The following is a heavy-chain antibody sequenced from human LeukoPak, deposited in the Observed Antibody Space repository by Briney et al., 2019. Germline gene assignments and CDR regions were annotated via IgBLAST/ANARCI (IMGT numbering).Heavy chain of an antibody. CDR1: GSSLSSYY. CDR2: IYYSGST. V-gene: IGHV4-59*01. D-gene: IGHD2-2*02. J-gene: IGHJ4*02. Sequence: PSETLSLTCTVSGSSLSSYYWSWIRQPPGKGLEWIGYIYYSGSTNYNPSLRSRVTISVDTSKNQFSLKLSSVTAADTAVYYCARGHCSSTSCYILGDWPGGYFDYWGQGTLVTVSS. CDR3: ARGHCSSTSCYILGDWPGGYFDY.